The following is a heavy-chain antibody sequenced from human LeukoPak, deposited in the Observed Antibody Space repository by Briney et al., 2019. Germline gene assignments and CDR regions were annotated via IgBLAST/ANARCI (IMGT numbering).Heavy chain of an antibody. D-gene: IGHD3-22*01. J-gene: IGHJ4*02. CDR1: GGSISSRSYY. CDR3: ARQLDRDNYDGSGPNDY. V-gene: IGHV4-39*01. CDR2: FDYSGNT. Sequence: SETLSLTCTVSGGSISSRSYYWGWIRRPPGQGLEWIGSFDYSGNTFYNPSLNSRVTMSVDTSKNHFSLKLSSVTAADTAVYYCARQLDRDNYDGSGPNDYWGQGTLVTVSS.